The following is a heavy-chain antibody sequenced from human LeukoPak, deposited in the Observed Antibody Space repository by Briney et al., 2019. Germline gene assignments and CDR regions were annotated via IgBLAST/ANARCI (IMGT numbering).Heavy chain of an antibody. CDR2: IIPIHGIA. J-gene: IGHJ3*02. CDR1: GGTFSSYT. Sequence: SVKVSCKASGGTFSSYTISWVRQAPGQGLEWMGRIIPIHGIANYAQKFQGRVTITADKSTSTAYMELSSLRSEDTAVYYCASPVDIVATYAFDIWGQGTMVTVSS. V-gene: IGHV1-69*02. D-gene: IGHD5-12*01. CDR3: ASPVDIVATYAFDI.